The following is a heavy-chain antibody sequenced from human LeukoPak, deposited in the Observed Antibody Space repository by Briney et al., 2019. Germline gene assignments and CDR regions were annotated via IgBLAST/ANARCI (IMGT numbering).Heavy chain of an antibody. V-gene: IGHV4-31*02. Sequence: GXXXSWIRQHPGKGLXXXGYIYYSGSTYYNPSLKSRVTISVDTSKNQFSLKLSSVTAADTAVYYCARGYDSSAYYPFNYWGQGTLVTVSS. D-gene: IGHD3-22*01. J-gene: IGHJ4*02. CDR3: ARGYDSSAYYPFNY. CDR2: IYYSGST. CDR1: GXX.